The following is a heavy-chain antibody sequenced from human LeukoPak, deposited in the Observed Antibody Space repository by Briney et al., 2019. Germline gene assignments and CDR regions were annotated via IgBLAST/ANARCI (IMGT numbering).Heavy chain of an antibody. D-gene: IGHD3-10*01. CDR3: ANGFGEFNYYYYYMDL. CDR1: GFTFSIYG. Sequence: GGSLRLSCAASGFTFSIYGMHWVRQAPGKGLEWVAFIQFDGSNKYYADSVKGRFAISRDNSRDTLFLQMNSLRPEDTAVYYCANGFGEFNYYYYYMDLWGKGTTATVSS. J-gene: IGHJ6*03. CDR2: IQFDGSNK. V-gene: IGHV3-30*02.